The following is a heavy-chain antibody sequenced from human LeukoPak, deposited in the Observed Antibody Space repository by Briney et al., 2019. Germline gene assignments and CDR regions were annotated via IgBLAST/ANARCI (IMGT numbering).Heavy chain of an antibody. J-gene: IGHJ4*02. V-gene: IGHV1-69*04. CDR1: GGTFSSCA. CDR3: AREMSWYSSSPGDY. Sequence: AASVKVSCKASGGTFSSCAISWVRQAPGQGLEWMGRIIPILGIANYAQKFQGRVTITADKSTSTAYMELSSLRSEDTAVYYCAREMSWYSSSPGDYWGQGTLVTVSS. D-gene: IGHD6-13*01. CDR2: IIPILGIA.